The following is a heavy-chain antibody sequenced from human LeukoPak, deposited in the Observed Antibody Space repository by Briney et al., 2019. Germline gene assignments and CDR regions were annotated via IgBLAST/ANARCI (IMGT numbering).Heavy chain of an antibody. V-gene: IGHV1-69*04. CDR3: ASGSGLRGLGREEYYFDY. CDR1: GGTFSSYA. CDR2: IIPIFGIA. Sequence: SSVKVSCKASGGTFSSYAISWVRQAPGQGLEWMGRIIPIFGIANYAQKFQGRVTITADKSTSTAYMELSSLRSEDTAVYYCASGSGLRGLGREEYYFDYWGQGTLVTVSS. D-gene: IGHD4-17*01. J-gene: IGHJ4*02.